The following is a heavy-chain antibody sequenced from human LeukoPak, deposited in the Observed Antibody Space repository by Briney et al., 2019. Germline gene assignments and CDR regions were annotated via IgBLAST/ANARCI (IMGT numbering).Heavy chain of an antibody. CDR3: ARRTYYDTLTGYNYWYFDL. Sequence: SETLSLICTVSGVSISDYYWSWVRQPPGKGLEWIGYIHYTGSTDYNPSLKSRLTMSLDTSKNQFSLKLRSVTATDTAVYYCARRTYYDTLTGYNYWYFDLWGRGTLVTVSS. V-gene: IGHV4-59*01. J-gene: IGHJ2*01. D-gene: IGHD3-9*01. CDR2: IHYTGST. CDR1: GVSISDYY.